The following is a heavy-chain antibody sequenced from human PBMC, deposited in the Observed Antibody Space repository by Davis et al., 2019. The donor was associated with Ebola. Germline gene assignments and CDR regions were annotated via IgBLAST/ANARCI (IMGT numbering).Heavy chain of an antibody. Sequence: GESLKISCTASGFSVSDYWMNWVRQGPGKGLEWVANIRQDGDKKNYVDSVKDRFTISRDSAKNSLYLQMNSLRDEDTAVYYCARETLADRHFDYWGQGTLVTVSS. V-gene: IGHV3-7*01. J-gene: IGHJ4*02. CDR2: IRQDGDKK. D-gene: IGHD6-25*01. CDR3: ARETLADRHFDY. CDR1: GFSVSDYW.